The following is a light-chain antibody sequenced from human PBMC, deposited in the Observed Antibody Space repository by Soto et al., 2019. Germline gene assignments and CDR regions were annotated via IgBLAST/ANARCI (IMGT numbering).Light chain of an antibody. CDR1: QGLVESDGNTY. V-gene: IGKV2-30*01. CDR2: KVS. J-gene: IGKJ3*01. CDR3: MQGSHWPPT. Sequence: DVVMTQSPLSLPVTLGQPASISCRSSQGLVESDGNTYLNWFQQRPGQPPRRLIYKVSNRDSGVPDRFSGSGSGTDFTLKISRVVGEDVGVYFCMQGSHWPPTFGPGTKVDIK.